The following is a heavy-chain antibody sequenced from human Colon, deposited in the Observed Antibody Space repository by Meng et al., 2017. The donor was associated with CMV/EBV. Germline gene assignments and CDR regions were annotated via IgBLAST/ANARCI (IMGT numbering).Heavy chain of an antibody. CDR3: AREVSRDGRYFDY. CDR1: GFTFSSYW. V-gene: IGHV3-74*01. Sequence: GESLKISCAASGFTFSSYWMHWVRQAPGKGLAWVSRINIDESSTNYGDSVKGRFTISRDNAESTLYLQMDSLRAEDTAVYYCAREVSRDGRYFDYWGQGALVTVSS. J-gene: IGHJ4*02. D-gene: IGHD5/OR15-5a*01. CDR2: INIDESST.